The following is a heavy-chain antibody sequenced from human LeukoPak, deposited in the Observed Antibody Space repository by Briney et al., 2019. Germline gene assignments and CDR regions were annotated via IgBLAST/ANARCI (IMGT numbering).Heavy chain of an antibody. D-gene: IGHD2-21*02. CDR3: AITYCGGDCYSSKLDNY. CDR2: IKQDGSET. J-gene: IGHJ4*02. CDR1: GFTFSNYW. V-gene: IGHV3-7*01. Sequence: GGSLRLSCAASGFTFSNYWMRWVRQTPGKGLEWVANIKQDGSETYYVDSVKGRFTISRDNAENSLYLQMNSLRAEDTAIYYCAITYCGGDCYSSKLDNYWGQGTLVTVSS.